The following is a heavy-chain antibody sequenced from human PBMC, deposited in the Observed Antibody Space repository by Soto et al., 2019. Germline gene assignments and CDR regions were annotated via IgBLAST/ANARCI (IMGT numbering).Heavy chain of an antibody. Sequence: QVQLQESGPGLVQPSETLSLTCTVSGGSVNSGTYYWHWIRQPPGKGLEWIGYIFYKGTTSYNPSLESRVTLSVDTSTNLFSLKLTSVTAADAAVYYFARSYTLIVAALGEWGLGTLVSVSS. D-gene: IGHD2-21*01. CDR1: GGSVNSGTYY. V-gene: IGHV4-61*01. J-gene: IGHJ1*01. CDR2: IFYKGTT. CDR3: ARSYTLIVAALGE.